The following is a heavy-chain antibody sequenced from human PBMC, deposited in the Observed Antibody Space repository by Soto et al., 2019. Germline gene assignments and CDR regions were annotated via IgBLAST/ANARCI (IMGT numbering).Heavy chain of an antibody. J-gene: IGHJ6*03. CDR1: GGSISSYY. CDR2: IYYSGST. CDR3: ARVGYDFWSGYYNKTGGYYYMDV. D-gene: IGHD3-3*01. V-gene: IGHV4-59*01. Sequence: SETLSLTCTVSGGSISSYYWSWIRQPPGKGLEWIGYIYYSGSTNYNPSLKSRVTISVDTSKNQFSLKLSSVTAADTAVYYCARVGYDFWSGYYNKTGGYYYMDVWGKGTTVTVSS.